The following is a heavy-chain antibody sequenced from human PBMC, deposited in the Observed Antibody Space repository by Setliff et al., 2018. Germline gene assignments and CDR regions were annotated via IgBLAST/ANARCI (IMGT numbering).Heavy chain of an antibody. V-gene: IGHV4-34*10. J-gene: IGHJ4*02. D-gene: IGHD5-12*01. CDR3: ARVGGLLVATMPFDY. CDR1: GGSFSDYY. Sequence: KPSETLSLTCTVYGGSFSDYYWGWIRQSPGKRPEWIAEINQSGNTNYNPSLNSLVSVSVDPSQNKFALKLRSVTAADTAVYFCARVGGLLVATMPFDYWGPGTLVTVSS. CDR2: INQSGNT.